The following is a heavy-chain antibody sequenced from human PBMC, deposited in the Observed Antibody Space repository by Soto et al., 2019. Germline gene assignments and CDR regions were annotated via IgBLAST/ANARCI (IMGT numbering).Heavy chain of an antibody. CDR1: GGSISSSSYY. Sequence: SETLSLTCTVTGGSISSSSYYWVWIRQPPGKGLEWIGSIYYSGSTYYNPSLKSRVTISVDTSKNQFSLKLSSVTAADTAVYYGYYSNYYYYGMDVWGQGTTVTVSS. J-gene: IGHJ6*02. D-gene: IGHD4-4*01. V-gene: IGHV4-39*01. CDR2: IYYSGST. CDR3: YYSNYYYYGMDV.